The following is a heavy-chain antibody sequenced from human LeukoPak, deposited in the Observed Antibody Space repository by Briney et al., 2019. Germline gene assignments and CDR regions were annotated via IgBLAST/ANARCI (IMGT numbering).Heavy chain of an antibody. J-gene: IGHJ4*02. CDR2: ILYSGSI. D-gene: IGHD5-12*01. CDR1: GDSISSSGYF. Sequence: SETLSLTCSVSGDSISSSGYFWGWLRQPPGKGPEWIGSILYSGSIYYNPSLKSRVTISGDTSKNHFSLKLYSVTAADTAVYYCARLGSGYDFDYWGQGTLVTVSS. V-gene: IGHV4-39*02. CDR3: ARLGSGYDFDY.